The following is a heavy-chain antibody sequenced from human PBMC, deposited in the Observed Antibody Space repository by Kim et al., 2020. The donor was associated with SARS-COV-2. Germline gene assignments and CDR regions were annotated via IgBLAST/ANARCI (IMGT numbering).Heavy chain of an antibody. J-gene: IGHJ4*02. D-gene: IGHD3-10*01. V-gene: IGHV4-34*01. CDR3: ARGRYYYGSGSYYNGRYFDY. CDR2: INHSGST. CDR1: GGSFSGYY. Sequence: SETLSLTCAVYGGSFSGYYWSWIRQPPGKGLEWIGEINHSGSTNYNPSLKSRVTISVDTSKNQFSLKLSSVTAADTAVYYCARGRYYYGSGSYYNGRYFDYWGQGTLVTVSS.